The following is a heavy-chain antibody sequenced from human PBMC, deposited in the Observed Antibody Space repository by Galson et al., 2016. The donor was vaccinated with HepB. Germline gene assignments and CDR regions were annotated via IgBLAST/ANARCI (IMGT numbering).Heavy chain of an antibody. CDR2: AIHTGNT. CDR3: AGGSAAARLNY. D-gene: IGHD6-6*01. J-gene: IGHJ4*02. Sequence: ETLSLTCTVSGGSISSSTYYWSWVRQPPGKGLEWIGEAIHTGNTNYIPSLNPSLSSRVSISVDTSKNHFSLHLSSLSAADTAVYYCAGGSAAARLNYWGQGTLVTVSS. V-gene: IGHV4-39*02. CDR1: GGSISSSTYY.